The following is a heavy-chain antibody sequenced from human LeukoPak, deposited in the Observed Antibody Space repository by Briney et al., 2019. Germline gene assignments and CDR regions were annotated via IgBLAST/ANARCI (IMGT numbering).Heavy chain of an antibody. D-gene: IGHD3-22*01. CDR2: IYYSGST. CDR3: ARVVGYYDSSGLFDY. V-gene: IGHV4-61*01. J-gene: IGHJ4*02. CDR1: GGSVSSGSYY. Sequence: SETLSLTCTVSGGSVSSGSYYWSWIRQPPGKGLEWIGYIYYSGSTNYNPSLKSRVTISVDTSKNQFSLKLSSVTAADTAVYYCARVVGYYDSSGLFDYWSQGTLVTVSS.